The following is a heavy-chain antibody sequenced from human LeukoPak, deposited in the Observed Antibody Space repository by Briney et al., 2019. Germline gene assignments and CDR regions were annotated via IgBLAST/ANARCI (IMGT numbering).Heavy chain of an antibody. D-gene: IGHD4-17*01. CDR2: INPNSGGT. Sequence: ASVKVPCKASGYTFTDYYMHWVRQAPGQGLEWMGRINPNSGGTNSAQKFQGRVTMTRDTSIGTAYMELRSLRSDDTAVYYCARSYGDYGNYYYYMDDWGKGTTVTVSS. CDR1: GYTFTDYY. CDR3: ARSYGDYGNYYYYMDD. V-gene: IGHV1-2*06. J-gene: IGHJ6*03.